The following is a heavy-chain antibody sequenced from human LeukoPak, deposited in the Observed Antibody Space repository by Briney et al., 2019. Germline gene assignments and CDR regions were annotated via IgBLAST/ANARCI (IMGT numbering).Heavy chain of an antibody. CDR1: GFTFSSYG. V-gene: IGHV3-23*01. D-gene: IGHD3-10*01. Sequence: SGGSLRLSCAASGFTFSSYGMSWVRQAPGKGLEWVSAISGSGGSTYYADSAKGRFTISRDNSKNTLYLQMNSLRAEDTAVYYCGGIWFGELYNILTNWFDPWGQGTLVTVSS. J-gene: IGHJ5*02. CDR2: ISGSGGST. CDR3: GGIWFGELYNILTNWFDP.